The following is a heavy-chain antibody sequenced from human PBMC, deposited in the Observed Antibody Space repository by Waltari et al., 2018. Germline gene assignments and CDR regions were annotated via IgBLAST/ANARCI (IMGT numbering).Heavy chain of an antibody. Sequence: EVQVVESGGGLVQPGGSLKLSCATSGFSFSGSSIHWVRQTSGKGLEWVGRIRREPYNYATAYSASVKGRFTISRDDSKNTALLQMNSLMTEDTAVYYCSGGEVTGTDFWGQGTLVTVSS. D-gene: IGHD6-19*01. CDR1: GFSFSGSS. J-gene: IGHJ4*02. CDR2: IRREPYNYAT. V-gene: IGHV3-73*01. CDR3: SGGEVTGTDF.